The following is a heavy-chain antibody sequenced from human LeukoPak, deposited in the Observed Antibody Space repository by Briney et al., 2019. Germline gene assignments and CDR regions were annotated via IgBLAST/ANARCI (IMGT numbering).Heavy chain of an antibody. CDR2: IYPGDSDT. D-gene: IGHD3-16*01. Sequence: GESLKISCKGSGYSFTSYWIGWVRQMPGKGLGWMGIIYPGDSDTRYSPSFQGQVTISADKSISTAYLQWSSLKASDTAMYYCARQMAGPIMITFGGVINAFDIWGQGTMVTVSS. V-gene: IGHV5-51*01. CDR1: GYSFTSYW. J-gene: IGHJ3*02. CDR3: ARQMAGPIMITFGGVINAFDI.